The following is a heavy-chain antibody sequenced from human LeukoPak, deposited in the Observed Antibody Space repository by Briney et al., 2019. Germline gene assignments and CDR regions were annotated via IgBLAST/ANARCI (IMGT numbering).Heavy chain of an antibody. V-gene: IGHV1-46*01. Sequence: ASVKVSCKASGYTFTSNLIHWVRQAPGQGLECVGIINPGDDSTSYAQRFQGRVTMTRDTSTSTVYMELRSLRSDDTAIYYCARDLPRGLANYWGQGTLVTVSS. CDR3: ARDLPRGLANY. CDR1: GYTFTSNL. CDR2: INPGDDST. D-gene: IGHD3-10*01. J-gene: IGHJ4*02.